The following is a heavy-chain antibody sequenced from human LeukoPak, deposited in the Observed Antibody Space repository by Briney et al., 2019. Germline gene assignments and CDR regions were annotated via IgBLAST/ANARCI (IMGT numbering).Heavy chain of an antibody. CDR3: VRSKLYSSGGVDL. J-gene: IGHJ2*01. Sequence: SETLSLTCTVSGGSISSYYWSWIRQPPGKGLEWIGYTYYSGSTNYNPSLKSRVTISVDTSKNQFSLKLSSVTAADTAVYYCVRSKLYSSGGVDLWGRGTLVTVSS. D-gene: IGHD6-25*01. V-gene: IGHV4-59*08. CDR2: TYYSGST. CDR1: GGSISSYY.